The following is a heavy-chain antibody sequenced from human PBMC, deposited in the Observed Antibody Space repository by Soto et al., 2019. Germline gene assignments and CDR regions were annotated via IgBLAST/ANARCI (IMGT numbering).Heavy chain of an antibody. CDR1: GFTFSSYA. V-gene: IGHV3-64*01. CDR3: ARGRGIYGSGLGY. CDR2: ISSNGGST. D-gene: IGHD3-10*01. Sequence: EVQLVESGGGLVQPGGSLRLSCAASGFTFSSYAMHWVRQAPGKGLEYVSAISSNGGSTYYVNSVKGRFTISRDNSKNTLYLQMGSLRAEDMAVYYCARGRGIYGSGLGYWGQGTLVTVSS. J-gene: IGHJ4*02.